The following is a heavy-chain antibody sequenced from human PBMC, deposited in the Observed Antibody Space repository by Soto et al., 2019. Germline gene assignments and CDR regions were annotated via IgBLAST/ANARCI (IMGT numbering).Heavy chain of an antibody. J-gene: IGHJ6*02. CDR1: GFTFSSYE. Sequence: PGGSLRLSCAASGFTFSSYEMNWVRQAPGKGLEWVSYISSSGSTIYYADSVKGRFTISRDNAKNSLYLQMNSLRAEDTAVYYCAREVITKFRGVITYYNGMDVWGQGTTVTVSS. V-gene: IGHV3-48*03. CDR2: ISSSGSTI. D-gene: IGHD3-10*01. CDR3: AREVITKFRGVITYYNGMDV.